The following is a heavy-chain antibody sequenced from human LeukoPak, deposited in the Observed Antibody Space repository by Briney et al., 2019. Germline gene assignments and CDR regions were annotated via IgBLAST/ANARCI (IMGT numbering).Heavy chain of an antibody. V-gene: IGHV1-18*01. D-gene: IGHD3-22*01. Sequence: ASVKVSCKASGYTFTSYGISWVRQAPGQGLEWMGWISAYNGNTNYAQKLQGRVTMTTDTSTSTAYMELRSLRSDDTAVYYCARDHTQYYYDSSGYFPIRYFDYWGQGTLVTVSS. CDR2: ISAYNGNT. CDR3: ARDHTQYYYDSSGYFPIRYFDY. J-gene: IGHJ4*02. CDR1: GYTFTSYG.